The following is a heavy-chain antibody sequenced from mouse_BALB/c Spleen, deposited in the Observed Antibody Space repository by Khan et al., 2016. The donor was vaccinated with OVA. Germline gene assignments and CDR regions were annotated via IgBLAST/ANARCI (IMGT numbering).Heavy chain of an antibody. V-gene: IGHV1S137*01. CDR1: GYTFTDFA. J-gene: IGHJ3*01. Sequence: QGQRQKDGAELVRPGVSVKISCKGSGYTFTDFAMHWVKQSHAKSLEWIGVISTYYGDTNYNQNFKGKATMTVDKSSSTAYMELARLTSEDSAILSVAKKSGHYRFAYWGQGTLVTVSA. CDR2: ISTYYGDT. CDR3: AKKSGHYRFAY. D-gene: IGHD2-1*01.